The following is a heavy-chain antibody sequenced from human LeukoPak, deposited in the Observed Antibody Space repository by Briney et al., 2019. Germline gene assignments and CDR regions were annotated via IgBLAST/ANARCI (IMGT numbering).Heavy chain of an antibody. V-gene: IGHV1-69*04. CDR3: ARESQLVRALDY. D-gene: IGHD6-13*01. CDR2: IIPILGIA. J-gene: IGHJ4*02. Sequence: GASVKVSCKASGGTFSSYAISWVRQAPGQGLEWMGRIIPILGIANYAQKFQGRVTITADKSTSTAYMELSSLRSEDTAVYYCARESQLVRALDYWGQGTLVTVSS. CDR1: GGTFSSYA.